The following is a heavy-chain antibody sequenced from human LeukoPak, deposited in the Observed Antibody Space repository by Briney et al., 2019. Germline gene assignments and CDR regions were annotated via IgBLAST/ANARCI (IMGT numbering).Heavy chain of an antibody. J-gene: IGHJ4*02. CDR3: AKDFTPIYYVANMVDY. CDR1: GFTFSSYA. D-gene: IGHD3-10*02. Sequence: GGSLRLSCAASGFTFSSYAMSWVRQAPGKGLEWVSAISGSGGSTYYADSVKGRFTISRDNSKNTLYLQMNSLRAEDTAVYYCAKDFTPIYYVANMVDYWGQGTLVTVSS. CDR2: ISGSGGST. V-gene: IGHV3-23*01.